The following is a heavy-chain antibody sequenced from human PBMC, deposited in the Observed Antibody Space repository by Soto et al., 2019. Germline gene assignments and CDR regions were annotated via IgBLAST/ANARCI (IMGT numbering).Heavy chain of an antibody. V-gene: IGHV5-10-1*01. CDR1: DYSFTSHW. D-gene: IGHD2-2*01. CDR2: IAPSYSDT. J-gene: IGHJ5*01. CDR3: SRVPLGYCSSTCYPSGFDP. Sequence: GEFLKISYTGSDYSFTSHWISWERPMPGKGLGWMERIAPSYSDTNYRPSFQINVTISANKSISTAYLQLSSLKASDTAMDYYSRVPLGYCSSTCYPSGFDPWGQGTLVTVSS.